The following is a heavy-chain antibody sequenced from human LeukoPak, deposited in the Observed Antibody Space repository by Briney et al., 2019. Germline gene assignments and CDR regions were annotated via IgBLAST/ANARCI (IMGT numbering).Heavy chain of an antibody. Sequence: GGSLRLSCAASGFTFSNYWMTWSRQTPGKGLERVGNIKQDGSEKYYVDSVKGRFTISRDNAKNSLYLQMNSLRAEDTAVYYCAELGITMIGGVWGKGTTVTISS. CDR1: GFTFSNYW. J-gene: IGHJ6*04. CDR2: IKQDGSEK. CDR3: AELGITMIGGV. D-gene: IGHD3-10*02. V-gene: IGHV3-7*01.